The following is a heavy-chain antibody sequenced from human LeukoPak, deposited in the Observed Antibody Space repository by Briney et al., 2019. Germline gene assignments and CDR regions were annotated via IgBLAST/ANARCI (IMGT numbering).Heavy chain of an antibody. J-gene: IGHJ6*02. Sequence: GGSLRLSCAASGFTLSSYAIHWVRQAPGKGLEWVAVMSFDVRNTYYSESVKGRFTITRDNFRNTLYLQMNSLRTEDTAVYYCAFLEGYSYGTGSSYGTDVWGQGTAVTVS. CDR3: AFLEGYSYGTGSSYGTDV. D-gene: IGHD5-18*01. V-gene: IGHV3-30*03. CDR1: GFTLSSYA. CDR2: MSFDVRNT.